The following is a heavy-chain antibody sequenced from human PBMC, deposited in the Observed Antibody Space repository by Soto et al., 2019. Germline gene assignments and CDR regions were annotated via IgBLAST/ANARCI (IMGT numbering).Heavy chain of an antibody. CDR2: IYPGDSDT. J-gene: IGHJ6*02. D-gene: IGHD4-4*01. CDR1: GCTFTDYW. CDR3: ARPISNLPYYYSAMVV. Sequence: GESRKISCKWSGCTFTDYWIGWVRQLPGKGLEWMGIIYPGDSDTRYSPSFQGHVTITVDKSTSTAYLQWNTLKASDTAMYYCARPISNLPYYYSAMVVWGPGTTLTVSS. V-gene: IGHV5-51*01.